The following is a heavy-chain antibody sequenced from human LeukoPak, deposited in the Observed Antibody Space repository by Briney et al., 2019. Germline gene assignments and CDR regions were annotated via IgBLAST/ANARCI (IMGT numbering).Heavy chain of an antibody. CDR3: AKAADSSGYYFVIDY. CDR1: RFTFSSYA. Sequence: GGSLRLSCAASRFTFSSYAMSWVRQAPGKGLEWVSTISGSGGSTYYADSVKGRFTISRDNSKNTLYLQLNSLRAEGTAVYYCAKAADSSGYYFVIDYWGQGTLVTVSS. J-gene: IGHJ4*02. CDR2: ISGSGGST. V-gene: IGHV3-23*01. D-gene: IGHD3-22*01.